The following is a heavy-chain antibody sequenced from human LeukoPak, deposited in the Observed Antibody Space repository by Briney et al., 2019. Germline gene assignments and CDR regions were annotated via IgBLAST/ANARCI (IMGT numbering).Heavy chain of an antibody. CDR1: GGSISSSSYY. Sequence: SETLSLTCTVSGGSISSSSYYWGWIRQPPGKELEWIGSIYYSGSTYYNPSLKSRVTISVDTSKNQFSLKLSSVTAADTAVYYCARDRGTTVIAFDYWGQGTLVTVSS. V-gene: IGHV4-39*07. CDR3: ARDRGTTVIAFDY. D-gene: IGHD4-17*01. CDR2: IYYSGST. J-gene: IGHJ4*02.